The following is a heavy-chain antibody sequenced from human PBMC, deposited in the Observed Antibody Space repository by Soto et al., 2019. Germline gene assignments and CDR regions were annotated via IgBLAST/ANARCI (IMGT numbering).Heavy chain of an antibody. Sequence: QVQLVESGGGVVQPGRSLRLSCAASGFTFSNYGIHWVRQAPGKGLEWVAVIWYDGSKKYYADSVKGRFTISRDNSKNTLYLQMNSLRAEDTAGYYCARDQGKMATFFDYWGQGTLVTVSS. CDR2: IWYDGSKK. V-gene: IGHV3-33*01. CDR3: ARDQGKMATFFDY. J-gene: IGHJ4*02. D-gene: IGHD5-12*01. CDR1: GFTFSNYG.